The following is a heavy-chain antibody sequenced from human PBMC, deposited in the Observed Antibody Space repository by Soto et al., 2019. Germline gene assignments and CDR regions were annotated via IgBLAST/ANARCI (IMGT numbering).Heavy chain of an antibody. D-gene: IGHD3-3*01. V-gene: IGHV3-30*18. J-gene: IGHJ4*02. CDR3: AKTTIFGVDNHDY. CDR2: ISYDGSNK. Sequence: VGSLRLSCAASGFTFSSYGMHWVRQAPGKGLEWVAVISYDGSNKYYADSVKGRFTISRDNSKNTLYLQMNSLRAEDTAVYYCAKTTIFGVDNHDYWGQGTLVRVSS. CDR1: GFTFSSYG.